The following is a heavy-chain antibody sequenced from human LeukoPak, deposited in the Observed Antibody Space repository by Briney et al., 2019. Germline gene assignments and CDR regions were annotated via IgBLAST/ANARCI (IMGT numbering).Heavy chain of an antibody. CDR1: GFTFSIYG. D-gene: IGHD3-9*01. CDR2: IWYDGSKK. J-gene: IGHJ5*02. Sequence: LPGGSLRLSCAASGFTFSIYGMHWVRQAPGKGLEWVAVIWYDGSKKFYEDSVKGRFTISRDNSKNTLYLQMNSLRAEGTAVYYCAREGVPYYDISNWFDPWGQGTLVTVSS. V-gene: IGHV3-33*01. CDR3: AREGVPYYDISNWFDP.